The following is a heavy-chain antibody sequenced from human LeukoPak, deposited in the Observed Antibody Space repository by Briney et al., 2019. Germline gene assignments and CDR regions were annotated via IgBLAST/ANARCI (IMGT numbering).Heavy chain of an antibody. CDR3: ARTVAAHTNWFDP. Sequence: ASVKVSSKAAGYTFTSYGISWVRQAPGQGLEWMGWISAYNGNTNYAQKLQGRVTMTTDTSTSTAYMELRSLRSDDTAVYYCARTVAAHTNWFDPWGQGTLVTVSS. CDR2: ISAYNGNT. CDR1: GYTFTSYG. D-gene: IGHD6-19*01. J-gene: IGHJ5*02. V-gene: IGHV1-18*01.